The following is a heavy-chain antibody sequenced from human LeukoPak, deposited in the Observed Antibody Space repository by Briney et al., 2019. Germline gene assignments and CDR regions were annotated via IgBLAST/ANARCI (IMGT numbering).Heavy chain of an antibody. Sequence: RGSLRLSCAASGFTVRNTYMSWVRQAPGKGLEWVSVIYSGGSTYYADSVKGRFTISRDNSKNTLYLQMNSLRADDTAVYYCARHIAAAGTGLNSWGQGTLATVSS. V-gene: IGHV3-53*01. J-gene: IGHJ5*02. D-gene: IGHD6-13*01. CDR1: GFTVRNTY. CDR2: IYSGGST. CDR3: ARHIAAAGTGLNS.